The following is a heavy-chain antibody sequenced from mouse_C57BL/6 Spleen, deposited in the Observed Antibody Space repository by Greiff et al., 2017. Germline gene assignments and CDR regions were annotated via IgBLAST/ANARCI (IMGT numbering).Heavy chain of an antibody. D-gene: IGHD2-1*01. J-gene: IGHJ4*01. V-gene: IGHV2-4*01. CDR2: IWSGGST. Sequence: QVQLKESGPGLVQPSQSLSITCTVSGFSLTSYGVHWVRQPPGKGLEWLGVIWSGGSTDYNAAFISRLSISKDNSKSQVFFKMNSLQADDTAIYYWANYGNYEDYAMDYWGQGTSVTVSS. CDR3: ANYGNYEDYAMDY. CDR1: GFSLTSYG.